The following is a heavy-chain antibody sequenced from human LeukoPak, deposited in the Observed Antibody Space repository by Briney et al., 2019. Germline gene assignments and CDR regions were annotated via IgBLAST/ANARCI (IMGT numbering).Heavy chain of an antibody. CDR2: IYYSGST. J-gene: IGHJ3*02. Sequence: SETLSLTCSVSGFSITSGYFWGWIRQPPGKGLEWIGYIYYSGSTNYNPSLKSRVTISVDTSKNQFSLKLSSVTAADTAVYYCARGRNWNYPAFWAFDIWGQGTMVTVSS. CDR3: ARGRNWNYPAFWAFDI. CDR1: GFSITSGYF. V-gene: IGHV4-61*01. D-gene: IGHD1-7*01.